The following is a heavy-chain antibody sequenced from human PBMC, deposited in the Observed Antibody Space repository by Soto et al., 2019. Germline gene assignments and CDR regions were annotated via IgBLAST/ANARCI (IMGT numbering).Heavy chain of an antibody. J-gene: IGHJ6*02. V-gene: IGHV4-34*01. D-gene: IGHD3-22*01. CDR1: GGTFRGFY. CDR3: ASPWYYDSSGYGGYYYYVTEF. Sequence: LVTKPLPSAVYGGTFRGFYWSWIRQKQGEGLEWIGEINHSGSTNYNPSLKIRVTISVDTSKNQFSLKLSSVTAADTAVYYCASPWYYDSSGYGGYYYYVTEFWVHGTSVLVS. CDR2: INHSGST.